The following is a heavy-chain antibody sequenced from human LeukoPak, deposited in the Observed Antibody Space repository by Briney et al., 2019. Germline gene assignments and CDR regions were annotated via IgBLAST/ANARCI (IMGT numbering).Heavy chain of an antibody. CDR3: VKDPDPRYCSSTSCSPI. CDR2: IAGGGSST. J-gene: IGHJ3*02. CDR1: GFTVSFYA. D-gene: IGHD2-2*01. V-gene: IGHV3-23*01. Sequence: GVLRLTCAVSGFTVSFYAMSWVRQAPGKGLEWVSVIAGGGSSTYYADSVKGRFTISRDNSKNTLYLQMNSLRVEDTAVYYCVKDPDPRYCSSTSCSPIWGQGTMVTVSS.